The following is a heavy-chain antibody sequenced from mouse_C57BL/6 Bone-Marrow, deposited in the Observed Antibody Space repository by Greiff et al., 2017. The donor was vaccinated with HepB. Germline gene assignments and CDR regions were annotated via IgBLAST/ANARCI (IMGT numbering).Heavy chain of an antibody. J-gene: IGHJ2*01. CDR1: GFTFSSYA. CDR3: ARDRYSRGDFDY. D-gene: IGHD2-12*01. Sequence: EVKVVESGGGLVKPGGSLKLSCAASGFTFSSYAMSWVRQTPEKRLEWVATISDGGSYTYYPDNVKGRFTISRDNAKNTLYLQMIHLKSEDTAMYYCARDRYSRGDFDYWGQGTTLTVSS. V-gene: IGHV5-4*01. CDR2: ISDGGSYT.